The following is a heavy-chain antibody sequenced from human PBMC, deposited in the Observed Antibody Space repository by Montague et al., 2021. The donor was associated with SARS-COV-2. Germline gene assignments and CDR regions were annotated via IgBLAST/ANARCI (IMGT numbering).Heavy chain of an antibody. CDR2: IYYSGST. J-gene: IGHJ4*02. CDR1: GGSISSGGYY. V-gene: IGHV4-31*03. Sequence: TLSLTCTASGGSISSGGYYWSWIRQRPGKGLEWIGYIYYSGSTYYNPSLKSRVTISVDTSKNQFSLKLSSVTAADTAVYYCARTPAVYVVVVPAARGHFDYWGQGTLVTVSS. CDR3: ARTPAVYVVVVPAARGHFDY. D-gene: IGHD2-2*01.